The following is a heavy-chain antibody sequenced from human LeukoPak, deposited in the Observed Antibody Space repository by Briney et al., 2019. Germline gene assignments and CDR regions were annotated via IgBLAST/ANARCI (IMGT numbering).Heavy chain of an antibody. CDR2: IRSKANSYAT. CDR3: AREAGEVFQALDY. V-gene: IGHV3-73*01. D-gene: IGHD6-19*01. Sequence: GVSLRLSCAASGFTFSGSAMHWVRQASGKGLEWVGRIRSKANSYATAYAASVKGRFTISRDDSKNTAYLQMNSLKTEDTAVYYCAREAGEVFQALDYWGQGTPVTVSS. J-gene: IGHJ4*02. CDR1: GFTFSGSA.